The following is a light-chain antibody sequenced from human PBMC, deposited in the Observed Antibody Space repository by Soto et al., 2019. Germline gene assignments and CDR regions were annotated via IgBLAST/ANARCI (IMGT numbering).Light chain of an antibody. CDR3: HQYGGLRT. Sequence: DIQMTQSPSTLSASVGDRVTITCRTSQIISNRLAWYQQKPGKAPKVLIYDASSLESGVPSRFSGSVCETEFILTISILQPDDVAIYCCHQYGGLRTCGPGTKVDMK. CDR2: DAS. CDR1: QIISNR. J-gene: IGKJ1*01. V-gene: IGKV1-5*01.